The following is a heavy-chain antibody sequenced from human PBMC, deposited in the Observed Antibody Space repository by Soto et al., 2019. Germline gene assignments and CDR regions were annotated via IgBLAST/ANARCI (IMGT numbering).Heavy chain of an antibody. J-gene: IGHJ3*01. Sequence: SETLSLTCTVSGDSVISATYSWSWIRQPPGKGLEWIGYIYYDGGTTYNSSLKSRVTISTDPSRSQLSLQLTSATPADTAVYYCARVLPGRAAAYDAFDVWGQGTMVTVSS. V-gene: IGHV4-61*01. D-gene: IGHD6-13*01. CDR1: GDSVISATYS. CDR3: ARVLPGRAAAYDAFDV. CDR2: IYYDGGT.